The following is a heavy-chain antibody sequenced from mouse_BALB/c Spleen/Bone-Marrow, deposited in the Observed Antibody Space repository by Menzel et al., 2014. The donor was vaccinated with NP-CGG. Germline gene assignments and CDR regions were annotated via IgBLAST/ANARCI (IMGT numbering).Heavy chain of an antibody. CDR2: INPYNDGT. Sequence: EVQLQQSGPELVKPGASVKMSCKASGYTFTSYIMHWVKQKPGQGLEWIGYINPYNDGTKYNEKFKVKATLTSDKSSSTAYMELSSLTSEDSAVYYCARRWLPYAMDYWGQGTSVTVSS. D-gene: IGHD2-3*01. CDR1: GYTFTSYI. V-gene: IGHV1-14*01. J-gene: IGHJ4*01. CDR3: ARRWLPYAMDY.